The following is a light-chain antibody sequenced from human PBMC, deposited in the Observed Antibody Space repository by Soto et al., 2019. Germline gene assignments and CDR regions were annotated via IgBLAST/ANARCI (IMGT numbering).Light chain of an antibody. CDR3: SSYTTSNTRQIV. Sequence: QSALTQPASVSGSPGQSITISCTGTSSDVGGYNYVSWYQHHPGKAPKLIIFDDSNRPSGVSNPFSGSKFGNTASLTISGLQPEDEADYYCSSYTTSNTRQIVFGTGTKVTVL. V-gene: IGLV2-14*03. CDR1: SSDVGGYNY. J-gene: IGLJ1*01. CDR2: DDS.